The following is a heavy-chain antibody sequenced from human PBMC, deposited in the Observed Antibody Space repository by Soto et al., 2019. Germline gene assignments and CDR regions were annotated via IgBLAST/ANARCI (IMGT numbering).Heavy chain of an antibody. CDR1: GGSISSGGYY. CDR2: IYYSGST. Sequence: PSETLSLTCTVSGGSISSGGYYWSWIRQHPGKGLEWIGYIYYSGSTYYNPSLKSRVTISVDTSKNQFSLKLSSVTAADTAVYYCARDGGQGESVFDYWGQGTLVTVSS. J-gene: IGHJ4*02. D-gene: IGHD3-16*01. CDR3: ARDGGQGESVFDY. V-gene: IGHV4-31*03.